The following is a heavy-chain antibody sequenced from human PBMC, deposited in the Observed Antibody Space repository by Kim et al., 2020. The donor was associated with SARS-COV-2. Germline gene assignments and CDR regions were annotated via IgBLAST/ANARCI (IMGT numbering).Heavy chain of an antibody. Sequence: SLKSRVTISVDTSKNQFSLKLSSVTAADTAVYYCARAGEYCSGGSCPIDYWGQGTLVTVSS. D-gene: IGHD2-15*01. CDR3: ARAGEYCSGGSCPIDY. J-gene: IGHJ4*02. V-gene: IGHV4-4*08.